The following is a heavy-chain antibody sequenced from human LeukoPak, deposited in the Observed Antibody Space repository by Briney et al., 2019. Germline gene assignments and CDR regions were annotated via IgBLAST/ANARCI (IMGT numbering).Heavy chain of an antibody. CDR2: IKQDGSEK. CDR3: ARYSSSWAVFDY. J-gene: IGHJ4*02. D-gene: IGHD6-13*01. Sequence: GGSLRLSCAASGFTFSSYWMSWVRQAPGKGLEWVANIKQDGSEKYYVDSVKGRFTISRDNAKNSLYLQMNSLGAEDTAVYYCARYSSSWAVFDYWSQGTLVTVSS. CDR1: GFTFSSYW. V-gene: IGHV3-7*01.